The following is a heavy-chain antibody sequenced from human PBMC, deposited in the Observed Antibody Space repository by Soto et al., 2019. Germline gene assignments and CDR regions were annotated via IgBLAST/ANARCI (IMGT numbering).Heavy chain of an antibody. Sequence: GESLKISCKGSGYSFTSYWIGWVRQMPGKGLEWMGIIYPGDSDTRYSPSFQGQVTISADKSISTAYLQWSSLKASDTAMYYCARHKLLGYCSSTSCYRPYYYYGMDVWGQGTTVTV. CDR2: IYPGDSDT. V-gene: IGHV5-51*01. CDR1: GYSFTSYW. CDR3: ARHKLLGYCSSTSCYRPYYYYGMDV. J-gene: IGHJ6*02. D-gene: IGHD2-2*02.